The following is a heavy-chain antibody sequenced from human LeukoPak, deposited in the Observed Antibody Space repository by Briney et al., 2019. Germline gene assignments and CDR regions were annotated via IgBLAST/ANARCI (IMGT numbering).Heavy chain of an antibody. J-gene: IGHJ3*02. CDR2: ISSSSSYI. Sequence: GGSLRLSCAASGFTFSSYSMNWVRQAPGKGLEWVSSISSSSSYIYYADSVKGRFTISRDNAKNSLYLQMNSLRAEDTAVYYCAKLWSVGGLGAFDIWGQGTMVTVSS. V-gene: IGHV3-21*01. D-gene: IGHD1-26*01. CDR1: GFTFSSYS. CDR3: AKLWSVGGLGAFDI.